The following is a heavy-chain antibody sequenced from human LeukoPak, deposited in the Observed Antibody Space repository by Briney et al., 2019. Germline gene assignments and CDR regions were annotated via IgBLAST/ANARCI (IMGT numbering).Heavy chain of an antibody. CDR2: ISSSSSYI. CDR1: GFTLSSYS. CDR3: ARAGRDGYNYGDS. J-gene: IGHJ4*02. D-gene: IGHD5-24*01. V-gene: IGHV3-21*01. Sequence: GGSLRLSCAASGFTLSSYSMNWVRQAPGNGLEWVSSISSSSSYIYYAESVEGRFTISRDNAKNSLYLPMNRLRAEDTALSYGARAGRDGYNYGDSWGQGTLVTVSS.